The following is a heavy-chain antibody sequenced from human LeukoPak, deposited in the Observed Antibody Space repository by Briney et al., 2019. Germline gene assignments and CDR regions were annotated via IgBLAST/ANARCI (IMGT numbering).Heavy chain of an antibody. V-gene: IGHV3-48*01. Sequence: GGSLRLSCVASGFTFSSYSMNWVRQAPGKGLEWVSYITRSSSAKFYADSVKGRFTISRDNAENLLYLQMNSLRAEDTAVYYCTRDQEGTDYWGQGTLVTVSS. J-gene: IGHJ4*02. CDR1: GFTFSSYS. D-gene: IGHD1-14*01. CDR3: TRDQEGTDY. CDR2: ITRSSSAK.